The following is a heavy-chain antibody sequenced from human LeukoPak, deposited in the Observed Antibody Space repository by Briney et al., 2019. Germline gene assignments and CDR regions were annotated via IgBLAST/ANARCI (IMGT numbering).Heavy chain of an antibody. CDR2: IRYDGSNK. CDR1: GFTFSSYG. Sequence: PGGSLRLSCAASGFTFSSYGMHWVRQAPGKGLEWVAFIRYDGSNKYYADSVKGRFTISRDNSKNTLYLQMNSLRAEDTAVYYCAKDWTNAAAGTWFDYWGQGTLVTVSS. CDR3: AKDWTNAAAGTWFDY. D-gene: IGHD6-13*01. V-gene: IGHV3-30*02. J-gene: IGHJ4*02.